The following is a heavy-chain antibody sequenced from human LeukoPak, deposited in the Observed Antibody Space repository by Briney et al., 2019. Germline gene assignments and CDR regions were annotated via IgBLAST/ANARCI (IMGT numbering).Heavy chain of an antibody. Sequence: SETLSLTCTVSGGSISSSSYYWGWIRQPPGKGLEWIGSIYYSGSTYYNPSLKSRLTISLDTSKNQVSLELTSVTAADTAVYYCAGTRRYCSGGSCYNWFDPWGQGTLVTVSS. CDR1: GGSISSSSYY. CDR2: IYYSGST. CDR3: AGTRRYCSGGSCYNWFDP. J-gene: IGHJ5*02. V-gene: IGHV4-39*07. D-gene: IGHD2-15*01.